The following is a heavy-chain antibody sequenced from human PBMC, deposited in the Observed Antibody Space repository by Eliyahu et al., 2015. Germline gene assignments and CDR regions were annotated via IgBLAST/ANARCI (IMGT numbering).Heavy chain of an antibody. V-gene: IGHV4-61*02. D-gene: IGHD4-23*01. J-gene: IGHJ4*02. CDR1: GGSVTSGSYY. CDR2: VYTSGST. Sequence: QVQLQESGPGLVNPSQTLSLTCTVSGGSVTSGSYYWSWIRQPAGKGLEWIGRVYTSGSTNYNPSLRGRFTISVDTSRNQFSLKLSSVTAADTAVYYCARDGSGGLSYFDFWGQGTLVTVSS. CDR3: ARDGSGGLSYFDF.